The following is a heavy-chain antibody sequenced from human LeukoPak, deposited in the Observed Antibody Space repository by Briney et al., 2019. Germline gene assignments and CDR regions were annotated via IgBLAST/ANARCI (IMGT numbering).Heavy chain of an antibody. D-gene: IGHD4-23*01. CDR3: TRVIGGNYGGDS. Sequence: GGSLRLSCAASGFTFSTYAMSWVRQAPGKGLEWVSAISSSGGSTYYXDSVXGRFTISRDKSRNTLYLQMNSLRAEDTAVYYCTRVIGGNYGGDSWGQGTLVTVSS. V-gene: IGHV3-23*01. CDR2: ISSSGGST. J-gene: IGHJ4*02. CDR1: GFTFSTYA.